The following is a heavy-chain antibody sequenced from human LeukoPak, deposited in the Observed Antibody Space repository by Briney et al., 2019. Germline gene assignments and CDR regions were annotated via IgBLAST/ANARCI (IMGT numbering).Heavy chain of an antibody. J-gene: IGHJ4*02. Sequence: GSLRLSCAASGFTFSSYNMNWVRQAPGKGLEWVSSIRSSSSYMYYADSVKGRFTISRDNAKNSLYLQMNSLGAEDTAVYYCARVSYRCDSKEAYFDYWGQGTLVTVSS. CDR2: IRSSSSYM. V-gene: IGHV3-21*01. D-gene: IGHD3-16*02. CDR1: GFTFSSYN. CDR3: ARVSYRCDSKEAYFDY.